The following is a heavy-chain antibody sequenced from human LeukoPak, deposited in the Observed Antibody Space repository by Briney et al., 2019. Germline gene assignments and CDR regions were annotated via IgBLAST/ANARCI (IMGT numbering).Heavy chain of an antibody. D-gene: IGHD6-6*01. CDR3: ARDTGEIAARYNWFDP. CDR2: INPNSGGT. V-gene: IGHV1-2*02. Sequence: GASVKVSCKASGYTFTGYYMHWVRQAPGQGLEWMGWINPNSGGTNYAQKFQGRVTMTRDTSISTAYMELNRLRSDDTAVYYCARDTGEIAARYNWFDPWGQGTLVTVSS. J-gene: IGHJ5*02. CDR1: GYTFTGYY.